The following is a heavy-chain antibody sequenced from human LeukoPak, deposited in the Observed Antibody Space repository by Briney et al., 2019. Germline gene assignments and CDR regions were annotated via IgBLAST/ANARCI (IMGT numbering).Heavy chain of an antibody. CDR1: GYTFTSYG. Sequence: ASVKVSCKASGYTFTSYGISWVRQAPGQGLEWMGWISAYNGNTNYAQKLQGRVTMTTDTSTSTAYIELRSLRSDDTAVYYCARDRDYLIVTNWFDPWGQGTLVTVSS. J-gene: IGHJ5*02. CDR2: ISAYNGNT. CDR3: ARDRDYLIVTNWFDP. V-gene: IGHV1-18*01. D-gene: IGHD2/OR15-2a*01.